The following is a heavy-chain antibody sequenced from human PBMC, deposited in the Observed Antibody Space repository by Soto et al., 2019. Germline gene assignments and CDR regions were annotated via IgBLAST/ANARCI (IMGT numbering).Heavy chain of an antibody. CDR2: IIPISGTT. V-gene: IGHV1-69*13. CDR3: ARGYCSGGNCYSGMDV. Sequence: SVKVSCKASGGTFSTHSIIWVRQAPGHGLEWMGGIIPISGTTYYTQKFQGRVTITADEPTSTAFMELSSLKSDDTAVFYCARGYCSGGNCYSGMDVWGQGTMVTVSS. CDR1: GGTFSTHS. J-gene: IGHJ6*02. D-gene: IGHD2-15*01.